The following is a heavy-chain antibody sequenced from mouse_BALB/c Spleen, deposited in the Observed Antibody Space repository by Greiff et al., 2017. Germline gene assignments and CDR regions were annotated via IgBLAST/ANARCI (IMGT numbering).Heavy chain of an antibody. D-gene: IGHD2-1*01. CDR3: ARWDYGNAMDY. CDR1: GYTFTDYT. Sequence: QVQLQQSGAELVRPGVSVKISCKGSGYTFTDYTMHWVKQSHAKSLEWIGVISTYYGDASYNQKFKGKATMTVDKSSSTAYMELARLTSEDSAIYYCARWDYGNAMDYWGQGTSVTVSS. V-gene: IGHV1S137*01. CDR2: ISTYYGDA. J-gene: IGHJ4*01.